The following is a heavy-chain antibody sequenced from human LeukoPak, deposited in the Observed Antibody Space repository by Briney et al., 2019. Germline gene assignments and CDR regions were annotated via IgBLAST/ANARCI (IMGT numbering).Heavy chain of an antibody. D-gene: IGHD3-22*01. CDR3: AKDAYYYDSSGHDY. CDR2: ISWNSGSV. J-gene: IGHJ4*02. V-gene: IGHV3-9*01. CDR1: GFTFDDDA. Sequence: PGRSLRLSCAASGFTFDDDAMRWVRQAPGKGLEWISGISWNSGSVDYADSVKGRFTISRDSAKNSLYLQMNSLRAEDTAVYYCAKDAYYYDSSGHDYWGQGTLVTVSS.